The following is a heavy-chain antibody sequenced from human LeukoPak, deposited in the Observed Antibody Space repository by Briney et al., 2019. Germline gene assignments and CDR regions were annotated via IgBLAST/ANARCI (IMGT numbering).Heavy chain of an antibody. J-gene: IGHJ4*02. Sequence: PSETLSLTCTVSGGSISSSSYYWVWIRQPPGKELEGMGSINYSGNTYYNPSVKSRVTISVDTSKNQFSLKVTSVTAADTALYYCGRSAGFVHFDHWGQGPLVTVSS. CDR3: GRSAGFVHFDH. CDR2: INYSGNT. CDR1: GGSISSSSYY. D-gene: IGHD3-16*01. V-gene: IGHV4-39*07.